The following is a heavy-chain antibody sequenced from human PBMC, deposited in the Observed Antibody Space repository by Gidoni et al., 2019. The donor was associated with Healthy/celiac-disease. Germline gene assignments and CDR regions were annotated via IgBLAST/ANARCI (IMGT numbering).Heavy chain of an antibody. CDR3: AKVLVGATSLFDY. D-gene: IGHD1-26*01. Sequence: QVQLVDSGGGVVQPGRSLRLACSASGFTFSSYGMHWVRQAPGKGLEWVAVISYDGSNKYYADSVKGRFTISRDNSKNTLYLQMNSLRAEDTAVYYCAKVLVGATSLFDYWGQGTLVTVSS. V-gene: IGHV3-30*18. CDR2: ISYDGSNK. J-gene: IGHJ4*02. CDR1: GFTFSSYG.